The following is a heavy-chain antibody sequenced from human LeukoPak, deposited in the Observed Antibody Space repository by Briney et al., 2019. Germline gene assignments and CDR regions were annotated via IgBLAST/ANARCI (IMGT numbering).Heavy chain of an antibody. CDR2: IIPILAIA. V-gene: IGHV1-69*02. J-gene: IGHJ5*02. CDR3: ASYLPTVHYGGTSGWFDP. Sequence: GPPEKPSSKASGATFTSYTISWVPQAPGQPLEWMGRIIPILAIANYAQTFQGRVTITADNSTSTAYMELSSLRSEDTAVYYCASYLPTVHYGGTSGWFDPWGQGTLVTVSS. CDR1: GATFTSYT. D-gene: IGHD4-23*01.